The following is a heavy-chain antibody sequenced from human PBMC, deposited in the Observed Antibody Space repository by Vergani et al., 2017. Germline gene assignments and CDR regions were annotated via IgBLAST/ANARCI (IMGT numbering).Heavy chain of an antibody. CDR2: ISASGAPT. J-gene: IGHJ4*02. D-gene: IGHD4-23*01. Sequence: EVQLVESGGGLVKPGGSLRLSCAASGFIFSTYAMSWVRQAPGKGLEWVSGISASGAPTYYADSVKGRVTISRDNSKNTLYLQMNSLRVEDTAVYYCARGVGGNIRDFDYWGQGTLVTVSS. CDR3: ARGVGGNIRDFDY. V-gene: IGHV3-23*04. CDR1: GFIFSTYA.